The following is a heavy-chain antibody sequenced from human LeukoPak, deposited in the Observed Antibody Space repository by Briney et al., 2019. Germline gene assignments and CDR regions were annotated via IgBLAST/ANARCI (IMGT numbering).Heavy chain of an antibody. CDR2: ISYRGST. Sequence: PSETLSLTCTVSGGSIGSYYWSWIRQPPGKGLEWIGYISYRGSTNYNASLKSRVTISVDTSKNQFSLELTSVTAADTAVYYCARAPTNWGQGILVTVSS. V-gene: IGHV4-59*01. CDR3: ARAPTN. J-gene: IGHJ4*02. CDR1: GGSIGSYY. D-gene: IGHD1/OR15-1a*01.